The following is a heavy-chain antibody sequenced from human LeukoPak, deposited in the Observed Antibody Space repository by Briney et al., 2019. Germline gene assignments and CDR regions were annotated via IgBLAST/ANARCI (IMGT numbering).Heavy chain of an antibody. Sequence: PGGSLRLSCAAYGLSVSSSYINWVRQAPGKGLEWVAIIHIDGTTYYADSLRGRFTISRDFSRNTVSLQTNSLRAEDTAVYYCARNRNWYFDLWGRGTLVTVSS. V-gene: IGHV3-66*01. CDR1: GLSVSSSY. CDR2: IHIDGTT. J-gene: IGHJ2*01. CDR3: ARNRNWYFDL.